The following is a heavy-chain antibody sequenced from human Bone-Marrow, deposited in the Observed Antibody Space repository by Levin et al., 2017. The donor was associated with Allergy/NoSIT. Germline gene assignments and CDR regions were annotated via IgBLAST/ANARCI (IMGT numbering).Heavy chain of an antibody. CDR2: IYDSGST. CDR1: GGSIRSGGYY. V-gene: IGHV4-31*03. D-gene: IGHD5-18*01. CDR3: ARIPDTTSEFDY. Sequence: RSQTLSLTCTVSGGSIRSGGYYWSWIRQHPGKGLEWIGYIYDSGSTSYNPSLESRVAISVDTTKTQFYLKLTSLTAADTAVYYCARIPDTTSEFDYWGQGTLVTVSS. J-gene: IGHJ4*02.